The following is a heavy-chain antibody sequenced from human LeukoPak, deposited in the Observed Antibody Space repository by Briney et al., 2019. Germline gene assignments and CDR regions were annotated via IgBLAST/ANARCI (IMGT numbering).Heavy chain of an antibody. Sequence: GGSLRLSCAASGFTFSSYSMNWVRQAPGKGLAWVSSISSTTGYIYYADSPKGRFTISRDNAKNSLYLQMNSLRAEDTAVYYCARDPQFRNWFDPWGQGTLVTVSS. CDR3: ARDPQFRNWFDP. CDR1: GFTFSSYS. V-gene: IGHV3-21*01. CDR2: ISSTTGYI. J-gene: IGHJ5*02.